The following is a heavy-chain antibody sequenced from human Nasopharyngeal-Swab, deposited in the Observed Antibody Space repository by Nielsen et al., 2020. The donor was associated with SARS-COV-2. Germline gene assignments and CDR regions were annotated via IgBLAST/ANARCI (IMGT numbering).Heavy chain of an antibody. D-gene: IGHD3-22*01. J-gene: IGHJ4*02. V-gene: IGHV3-7*03. CDR3: AKEGSKLVVVRFLDN. CDR2: IKQSGSGQ. Sequence: GESLKISCATSGFTFRSYWMSWVRQAPGKGLEWVAHIKQSGSGQYYVDSVKGRFTISRDNAKNSLSLQMNSLRVEDTAVYYCAKEGSKLVVVRFLDNWGQGTLVTVSS. CDR1: GFTFRSYW.